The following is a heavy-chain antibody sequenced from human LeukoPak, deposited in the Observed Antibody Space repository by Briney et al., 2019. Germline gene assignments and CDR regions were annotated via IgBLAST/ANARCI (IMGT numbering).Heavy chain of an antibody. CDR1: GFTFSSYA. CDR2: ISGSGGST. D-gene: IGHD2-2*01. J-gene: IGHJ4*02. V-gene: IGHV3-23*01. CDR3: APDIVVVPAAPRGGDY. Sequence: GGSLRLSCAASGFTFSSYAMSWVRQAPGKGLEWVSAISGSGGSTYYADSVKGRFTISRDNSENTLYLQMNSLRAEDTAVYYCAPDIVVVPAAPRGGDYWAQGTLVTVSS.